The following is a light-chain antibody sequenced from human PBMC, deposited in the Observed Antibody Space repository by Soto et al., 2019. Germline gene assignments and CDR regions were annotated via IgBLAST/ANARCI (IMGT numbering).Light chain of an antibody. CDR3: QQYNNWPRWT. Sequence: LVMTQSPATLSVSPGERATLSCRASQSVSSNLAWYQQKPGQAPRLLIYGASTRATGIPARFSGSGSGTEFTLTISSLQSEDFAVYYCQQYNNWPRWTFGQGTKV. CDR1: QSVSSN. CDR2: GAS. V-gene: IGKV3-15*01. J-gene: IGKJ1*01.